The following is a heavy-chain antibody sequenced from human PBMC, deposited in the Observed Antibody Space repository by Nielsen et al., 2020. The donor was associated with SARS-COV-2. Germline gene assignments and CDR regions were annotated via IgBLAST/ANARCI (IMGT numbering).Heavy chain of an antibody. J-gene: IGHJ4*02. CDR3: ARVFYGDYTGGTDY. V-gene: IGHV1-8*01. Sequence: SVKVSCKASGYTFTSYDINWVRQATGQGLEWMGWMNPNSGNTGYAQKFQGRVTMTRNTSISTAYMELSSLRSEDTAVYYCARVFYGDYTGGTDYWGQGTLVTVSS. CDR1: GYTFTSYD. CDR2: MNPNSGNT. D-gene: IGHD4-17*01.